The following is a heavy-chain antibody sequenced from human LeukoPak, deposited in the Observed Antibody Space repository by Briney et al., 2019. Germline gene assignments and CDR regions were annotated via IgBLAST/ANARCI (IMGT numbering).Heavy chain of an antibody. Sequence: SETLSLTCTVSGGSISSYYLSWIRQPPGKGLEWIGYIYYSGSTNYNPSLKSRVTISVDTSKNQFSLKLSSVTAADTAVYYWARGGNRYYFDYWGQGTLVTVSS. CDR2: IYYSGST. CDR3: ARGGNRYYFDY. CDR1: GGSISSYY. V-gene: IGHV4-59*01. J-gene: IGHJ4*02.